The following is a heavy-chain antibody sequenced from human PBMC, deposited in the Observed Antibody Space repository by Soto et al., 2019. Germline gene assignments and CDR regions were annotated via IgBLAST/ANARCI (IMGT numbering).Heavy chain of an antibody. CDR3: ARKGRWNVGEDYQGMDV. CDR1: GYTFISYY. CDR2: INPSGGST. V-gene: IGHV1-46*01. Sequence: ASVKVSCKASGYTFISYYMHWVRQAPGQGLEWKRIINPSGGSTSYAQKFQGRVTITEDTSTDTAYMELSSLRSEDTAVYFCARKGRWNVGEDYQGMDVWGQGTTVTVSS. D-gene: IGHD1-1*01. J-gene: IGHJ6*02.